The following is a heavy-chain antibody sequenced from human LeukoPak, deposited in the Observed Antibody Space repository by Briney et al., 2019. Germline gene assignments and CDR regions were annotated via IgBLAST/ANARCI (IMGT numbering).Heavy chain of an antibody. V-gene: IGHV1-46*01. CDR2: INPSGGST. D-gene: IGHD5-24*01. Sequence: ASVKVSCKASGYTFTSYGISWVRQAPGQGLEWTGIINPSGGSTSYAQKFQGRVTMTRDTSTSTVYMELSSLRSEDTAVYYCARDGGYNENWFDPWGQGTLVTVSS. CDR3: ARDGGYNENWFDP. CDR1: GYTFTSYG. J-gene: IGHJ5*02.